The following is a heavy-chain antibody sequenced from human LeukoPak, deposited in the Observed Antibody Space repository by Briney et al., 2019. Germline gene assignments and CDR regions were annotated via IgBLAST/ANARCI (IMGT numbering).Heavy chain of an antibody. CDR1: GFTFSSYG. CDR2: ISYDGSNK. CDR3: AKDQARWLQPDY. J-gene: IGHJ4*02. Sequence: PGGSLRLSCAAPGFTFSSYGMHWVRQAPGKGLEWVAVISYDGSNKYYADSVKGRFTISRDNSKNTLYLQMNSLRAEDTAVYYCAKDQARWLQPDYWGQGTLVTVSS. V-gene: IGHV3-30*18. D-gene: IGHD5-24*01.